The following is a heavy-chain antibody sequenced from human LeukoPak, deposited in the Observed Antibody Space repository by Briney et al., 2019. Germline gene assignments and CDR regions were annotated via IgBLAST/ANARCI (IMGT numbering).Heavy chain of an antibody. D-gene: IGHD1-26*01. CDR2: ISYDGSNK. CDR3: AKVKTSGTPGKFDP. V-gene: IGHV3-30-3*02. J-gene: IGHJ5*02. Sequence: AVISYDGSNKYYADSVKGRFTISRDNSKNTLYLQMNSLRAEDTAVYYCAKVKTSGTPGKFDPWGQGTLVTVSS.